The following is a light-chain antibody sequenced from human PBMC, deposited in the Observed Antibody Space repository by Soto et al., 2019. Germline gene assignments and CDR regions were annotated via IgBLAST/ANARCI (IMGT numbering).Light chain of an antibody. Sequence: QSVLTPPPSASGSPGQSVTISCTGTSSDVGGYNYVSWYQQHPGKAPKLMIYEVSKRPSGVPDRFSGSKSGNTASLTVSGLQAEDEADYYCSSYAGSPPDGFGTGTKVTVL. CDR2: EVS. CDR1: SSDVGGYNY. CDR3: SSYAGSPPDG. V-gene: IGLV2-8*01. J-gene: IGLJ1*01.